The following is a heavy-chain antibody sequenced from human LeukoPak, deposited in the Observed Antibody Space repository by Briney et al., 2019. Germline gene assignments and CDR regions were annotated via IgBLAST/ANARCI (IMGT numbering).Heavy chain of an antibody. CDR2: ISSNGGST. CDR3: ARYGSGFDY. J-gene: IGHJ4*02. Sequence: GGSLRLSCAASGFTFSSYAMHWVRQAPGKGLEYVSAISSNGGSTYYANSVKGRFTISRDNSKNTLYLQMGSLRAEDMAVYYCARYGSGFDYWGQGTLVTVSS. V-gene: IGHV3-64*01. CDR1: GFTFSSYA. D-gene: IGHD3-10*01.